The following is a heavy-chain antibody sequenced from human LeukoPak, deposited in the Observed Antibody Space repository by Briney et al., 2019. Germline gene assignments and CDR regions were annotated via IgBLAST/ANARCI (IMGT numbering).Heavy chain of an antibody. CDR3: AKVVVVPAATSKTYYFDY. CDR1: GFTFDDYG. D-gene: IGHD2-2*01. Sequence: PGGSLRLSCAASGFTFDDYGMSWVRQAPGKGLEWVSAISGSGGSTYYADSVKGRFTISRDNSKNTLYLQMNSLRAEDTAVYYCAKVVVVPAATSKTYYFDYWGQGTLVTVSS. V-gene: IGHV3-23*01. J-gene: IGHJ4*02. CDR2: ISGSGGST.